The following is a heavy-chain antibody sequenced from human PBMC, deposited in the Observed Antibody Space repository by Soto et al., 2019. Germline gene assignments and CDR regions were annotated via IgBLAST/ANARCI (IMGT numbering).Heavy chain of an antibody. CDR2: IIPIFGTA. CDR1: GYTFTSYA. V-gene: IGHV1-69*13. Sequence: GASVKVSCKASGYTFTSYAISWVRQAPGQGLEWMGGIIPIFGTANYAQKFQGRVTITADESTSTAYMELSSLRSEDTAVYYCARDLREVGQQLIDAYYYYGMDVWGQGTTVTVSS. CDR3: ARDLREVGQQLIDAYYYYGMDV. D-gene: IGHD6-13*01. J-gene: IGHJ6*02.